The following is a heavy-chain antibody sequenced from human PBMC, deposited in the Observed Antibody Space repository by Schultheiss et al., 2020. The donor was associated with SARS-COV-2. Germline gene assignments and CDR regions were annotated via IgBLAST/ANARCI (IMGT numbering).Heavy chain of an antibody. CDR1: GFTFSNAW. CDR2: ISSSGSTI. V-gene: IGHV3-48*04. Sequence: GGSLRLSCAASGFTFSNAWMNWVRQAPGKGLEWVSYISSSGSTIYYADSVKGRFTISRDNAKNSLYLQMNSLRAEDTAVYYCARVLYDYVWAYRDWGQGTLVTVSS. D-gene: IGHD3-16*01. J-gene: IGHJ4*02. CDR3: ARVLYDYVWAYRD.